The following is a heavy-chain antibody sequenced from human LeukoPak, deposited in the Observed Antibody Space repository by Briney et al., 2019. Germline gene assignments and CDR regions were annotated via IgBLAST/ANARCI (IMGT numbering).Heavy chain of an antibody. J-gene: IGHJ4*02. Sequence: GGSLLLSCAASGFTFSSHWMHWVRPAPGKGLVWVSRIKDDGSHTNYADSVKGRFTISRDNAKNTLSLQMNSLRAEDTAAYYCARGSGIITGIDEWGQGTLVTVSS. D-gene: IGHD6-25*01. CDR2: IKDDGSHT. V-gene: IGHV3-74*01. CDR1: GFTFSSHW. CDR3: ARGSGIITGIDE.